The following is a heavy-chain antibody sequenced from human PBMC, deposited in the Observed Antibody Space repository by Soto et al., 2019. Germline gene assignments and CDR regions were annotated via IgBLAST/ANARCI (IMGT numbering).Heavy chain of an antibody. V-gene: IGHV3-21*01. D-gene: IGHD4-4*01. Sequence: EVQLVESGGGLVKPGGSLRLSCVGSAFIFSDHSMNWVRQAPGKGLEWVTSIGDTGTFIYYADSVKGRFTISRDNAKNSLFLQMDSLRPEDTAVDSCARDQRYLRQGYSDYWGQGTLVTVSS. CDR2: IGDTGTFI. CDR1: AFIFSDHS. CDR3: ARDQRYLRQGYSDY. J-gene: IGHJ4*02.